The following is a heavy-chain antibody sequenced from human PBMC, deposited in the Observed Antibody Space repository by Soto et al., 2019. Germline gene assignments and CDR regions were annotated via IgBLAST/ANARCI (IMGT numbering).Heavy chain of an antibody. J-gene: IGHJ3*02. Sequence: QVQLVESGGGVVQPGRSLRLSCAASGFTFSSYGMHWVRQAPGKGLEWVAVISYDGSYKYYADSVKGRFTISRDNSKNTLYLQMNSLRAEDTAVYYCAKDYRGHDAFDIWGQGTMVTVSS. D-gene: IGHD1-26*01. CDR2: ISYDGSYK. V-gene: IGHV3-30*18. CDR3: AKDYRGHDAFDI. CDR1: GFTFSSYG.